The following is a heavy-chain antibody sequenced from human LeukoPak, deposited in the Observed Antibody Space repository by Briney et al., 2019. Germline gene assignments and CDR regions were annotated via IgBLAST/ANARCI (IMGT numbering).Heavy chain of an antibody. Sequence: HSGGSLRLSCAASGFTFSNAWMSGVRQAPGKGLEWVTNINPYGSGTYYVPSVKGRFTISRDNAKNSLYLQMNSLRAEDTGIYYCSGSAGYWSQGTLVTVSS. J-gene: IGHJ4*02. CDR3: SGSAGY. CDR1: GFTFSNAW. V-gene: IGHV3-7*01. D-gene: IGHD6-13*01. CDR2: INPYGSGT.